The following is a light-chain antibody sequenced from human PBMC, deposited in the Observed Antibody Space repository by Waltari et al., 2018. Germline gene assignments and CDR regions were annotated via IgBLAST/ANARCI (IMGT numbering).Light chain of an antibody. Sequence: DIMMTQSPDVLAVSLGERASIKFKSSNSVLDYFNNKDSLAWYQQKAGQPPRLLIHWASTRETGVPDRFSGSGSGTDFTLTISSLQAEDAALYYCQQYYGPPYNFGQGTRLEIK. J-gene: IGKJ2*01. CDR2: WAS. V-gene: IGKV4-1*01. CDR1: NSVLDYFNNKDS. CDR3: QQYYGPPYN.